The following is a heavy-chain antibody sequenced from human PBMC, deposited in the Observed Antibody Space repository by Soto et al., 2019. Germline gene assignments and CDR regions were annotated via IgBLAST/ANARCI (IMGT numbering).Heavy chain of an antibody. Sequence: PSETLSLTCTVSGGYISSYYWSWIRQPPGKGLEWIGYIYYSGSTNYNPSLKSRVTISVDTSKNQFSLKLSSVTAADTAVYYCARGFSGLLWFGEFDNWFDPWGQGTLVTV. CDR3: ARGFSGLLWFGEFDNWFDP. CDR1: GGYISSYY. CDR2: IYYSGST. J-gene: IGHJ5*02. D-gene: IGHD3-10*01. V-gene: IGHV4-59*01.